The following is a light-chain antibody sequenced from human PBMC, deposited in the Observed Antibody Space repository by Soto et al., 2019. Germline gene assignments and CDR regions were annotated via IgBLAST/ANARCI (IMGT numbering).Light chain of an antibody. Sequence: QAVVTREPSLTVSPGGTVTLTCGSSTGAVTSGHYPYWFQQKPGQAPRTLIYDTTKKHSWTPARFSGSLLGGKAALTLTGAQPEDEAEYYCLLSYTRARHVVFGGGTKVTVL. V-gene: IGLV7-46*01. CDR1: TGAVTSGHY. CDR2: DTT. CDR3: LLSYTRARHVV. J-gene: IGLJ2*01.